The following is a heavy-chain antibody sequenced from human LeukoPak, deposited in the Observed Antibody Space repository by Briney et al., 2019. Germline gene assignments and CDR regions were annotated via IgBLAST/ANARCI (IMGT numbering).Heavy chain of an antibody. J-gene: IGHJ5*02. CDR3: ARDPHYYDSSGYYFRGFDP. V-gene: IGHV1-2*02. CDR2: INPNSGGT. D-gene: IGHD3-22*01. CDR1: GYTFTGYY. Sequence: ASVKVSCKPSGYTFTGYYIHWVRQAPGQGLEWMGWINPNSGGTNYAQKFQGRVTMTRDTSISTAYMELSRLRSDDTAVYYCARDPHYYDSSGYYFRGFDPWGQGTLVTVSS.